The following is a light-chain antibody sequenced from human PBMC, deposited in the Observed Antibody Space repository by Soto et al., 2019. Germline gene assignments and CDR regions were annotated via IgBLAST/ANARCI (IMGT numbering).Light chain of an antibody. Sequence: QSALTQPPSASGSPGQSVTISCTGTSSDVGFYNYVSWYQQHPGKAPQLIISEVNKRPSGVPDRFSGSKSGNTASLTVSGLQAEDEADYYCSSYAGSNNYVFGTGTKLTVL. CDR3: SSYAGSNNYV. V-gene: IGLV2-8*01. J-gene: IGLJ1*01. CDR2: EVN. CDR1: SSDVGFYNY.